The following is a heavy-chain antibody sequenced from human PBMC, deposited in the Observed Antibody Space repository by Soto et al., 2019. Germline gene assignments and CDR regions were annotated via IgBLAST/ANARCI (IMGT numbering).Heavy chain of an antibody. V-gene: IGHV3-9*01. D-gene: IGHD7-27*01. Sequence: EVQLVESGGGLVQPGRSLRLSCAASGFTFDDYAMHWVRQAPGKGLEWVSGISWNSGSIGYADSVKGRFTISRDNAKNSLYLQMNSLRAEDTALYYWAKPTGDDAFDIWGQGTMVTVSS. CDR2: ISWNSGSI. J-gene: IGHJ3*02. CDR1: GFTFDDYA. CDR3: AKPTGDDAFDI.